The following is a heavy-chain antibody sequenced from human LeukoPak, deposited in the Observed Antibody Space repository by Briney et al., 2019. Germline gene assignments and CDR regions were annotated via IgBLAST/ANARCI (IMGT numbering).Heavy chain of an antibody. V-gene: IGHV1-69*05. CDR2: IIPIFGTA. Sequence: SVKVSCKASGGTFSSYAISWGRQAPGQGLEWMGGIIPIFGTANCAQKFQGRVTITTDESTSTAYMELSSLRSEDTAVYYCARAGEQIGYYFDYWGQGTLVTVSS. D-gene: IGHD4-17*01. CDR3: ARAGEQIGYYFDY. CDR1: GGTFSSYA. J-gene: IGHJ4*02.